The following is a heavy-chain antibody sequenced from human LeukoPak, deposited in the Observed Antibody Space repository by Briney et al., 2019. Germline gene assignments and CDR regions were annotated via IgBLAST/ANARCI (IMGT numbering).Heavy chain of an antibody. CDR3: AREYPGIAVAGTAYFDY. CDR1: GFTFISYW. V-gene: IGHV3-7*01. Sequence: GGSLRLSCAASGFTFISYWMSWVRQAPGKGLEWVANIKQDGSEKYYVDSVKGRFTISRDNAKNSLYLQMNSLRAEDTAVYYCAREYPGIAVAGTAYFDYWGQGTLVTVSS. D-gene: IGHD6-19*01. J-gene: IGHJ4*02. CDR2: IKQDGSEK.